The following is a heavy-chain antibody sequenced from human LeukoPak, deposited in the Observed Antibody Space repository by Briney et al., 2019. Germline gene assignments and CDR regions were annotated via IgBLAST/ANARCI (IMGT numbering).Heavy chain of an antibody. CDR1: GFTFSNYA. J-gene: IGHJ4*02. V-gene: IGHV3-23*01. CDR3: AKAIRGVAVAGTPFDY. Sequence: GGSLRLSCAASGFTFSNYAMSWVRQAPGKGLEWVSTISGSGDSTYYADSVKGRLTISRDNFKNTLHLQMNSLRAEDTALYYCAKAIRGVAVAGTPFDYWGQGTLVTVSS. CDR2: ISGSGDST. D-gene: IGHD6-19*01.